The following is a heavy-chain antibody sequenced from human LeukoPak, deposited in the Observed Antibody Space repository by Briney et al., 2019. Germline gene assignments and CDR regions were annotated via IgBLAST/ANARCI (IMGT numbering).Heavy chain of an antibody. J-gene: IGHJ4*02. CDR1: GYTFTGYY. Sequence: ASVKVSCKASGYTFTGYYMHWVRQAPGQGLEWMGWISAYNGNTNYAQKLQGRVTMTTDTSTSTAYMELRSLRSDDTAVYYCARDLSSSGWYGDYWGQGTLVTVSS. CDR2: ISAYNGNT. D-gene: IGHD6-19*01. CDR3: ARDLSSSGWYGDY. V-gene: IGHV1-18*04.